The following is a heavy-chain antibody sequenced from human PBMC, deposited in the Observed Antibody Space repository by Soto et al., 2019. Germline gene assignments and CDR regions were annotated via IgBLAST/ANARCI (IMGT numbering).Heavy chain of an antibody. J-gene: IGHJ3*02. D-gene: IGHD1-26*01. Sequence: SETLSLTCTVSGGAISTYYWSWVRQPPGKRLEWIGCIDYTGSTSYNPSLKSRLTISIDTSKSQFSLNLRSVTAADTAVYYCARARRSSGRMDAADIWGQGAMVTVSS. CDR2: IDYTGST. CDR1: GGAISTYY. CDR3: ARARRSSGRMDAADI. V-gene: IGHV4-59*01.